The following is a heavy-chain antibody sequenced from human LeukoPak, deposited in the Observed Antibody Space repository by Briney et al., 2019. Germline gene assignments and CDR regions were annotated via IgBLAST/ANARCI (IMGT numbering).Heavy chain of an antibody. J-gene: IGHJ6*03. CDR2: ISSSGSTI. CDR1: GFTFSSYA. V-gene: IGHV3-48*03. D-gene: IGHD2-15*01. Sequence: PGGSLRLSCAASGFTFSSYAMSWVRQAPGKGLEWVSYISSSGSTIYYADSVKGRFTISRDNAKNSLYLQMNSLRAEDTAVYRVVVVSSYMDVWGKGTTVTVSS. CDR3: VVVSSYMDV.